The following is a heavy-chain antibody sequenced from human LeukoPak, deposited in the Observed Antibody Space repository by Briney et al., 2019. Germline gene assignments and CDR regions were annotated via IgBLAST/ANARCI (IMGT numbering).Heavy chain of an antibody. D-gene: IGHD6-19*01. CDR2: TYYKSAWYN. CDR3: ARGTGWPQFDY. V-gene: IGHV6-1*01. Sequence: SQTLSLTCAISGDSVSWDSIAWNWIRQSPSRGLEWLGRTYYKSAWYNDYAVSVKGRITINPDTSKNQFSLQLNSVTPEDTAVYYCARGTGWPQFDYWGQETLVTVSS. J-gene: IGHJ4*02. CDR1: GDSVSWDSIA.